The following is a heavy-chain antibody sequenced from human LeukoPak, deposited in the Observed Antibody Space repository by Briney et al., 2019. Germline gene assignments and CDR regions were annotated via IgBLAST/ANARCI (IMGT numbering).Heavy chain of an antibody. CDR2: ISWNSGSI. Sequence: GGSLRLSCAASGFTFDDYAMHWVRQAPGKGLEWVSGISWNSGSIGYADSVKGRFTISRDNAKNSLYLQMNSLRAEDMALYYCAKDIFPYSSTGYFDYWGQGTLVTVSS. D-gene: IGHD6-13*01. J-gene: IGHJ4*02. CDR3: AKDIFPYSSTGYFDY. CDR1: GFTFDDYA. V-gene: IGHV3-9*03.